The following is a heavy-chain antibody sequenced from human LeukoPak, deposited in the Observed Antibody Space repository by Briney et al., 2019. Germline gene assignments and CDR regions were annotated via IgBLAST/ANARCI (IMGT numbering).Heavy chain of an antibody. CDR2: IYYSGST. V-gene: IGHV4-59*12. CDR3: ARGTHYYGSGSYYNWFDP. D-gene: IGHD3-10*01. Sequence: SETLSLTCTVSGGSISSYYWSWIRQPPGKGLEWIGYIYYSGSTNYNPSLKSRVTISVDTSKNQFSLKLSSVTAADTAVYYCARGTHYYGSGSYYNWFDPWGQGTLVTVSS. CDR1: GGSISSYY. J-gene: IGHJ5*02.